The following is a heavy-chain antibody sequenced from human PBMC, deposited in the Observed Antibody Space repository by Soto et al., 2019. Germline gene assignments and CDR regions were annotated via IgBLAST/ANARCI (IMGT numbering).Heavy chain of an antibody. CDR3: AKEPSGYYDILTGYYNGGYFEY. CDR2: ISYDGSNK. CDR1: GFTFISYG. D-gene: IGHD3-9*01. J-gene: IGHJ4*02. Sequence: QVQLVESGGGVVQPGRSLRLSCAASGFTFISYGMHWVRQAPGKGLEWGAVISYDGSNKYDADYVKGRFTISRDNSKYTLYLQMNSLGAEETAVYYCAKEPSGYYDILTGYYNGGYFEYWGQGALVTVSS. V-gene: IGHV3-30*18.